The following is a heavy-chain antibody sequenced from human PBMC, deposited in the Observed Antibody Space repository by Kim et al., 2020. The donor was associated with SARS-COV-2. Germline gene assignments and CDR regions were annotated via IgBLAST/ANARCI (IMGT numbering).Heavy chain of an antibody. J-gene: IGHJ3*02. CDR2: IYYSGST. V-gene: IGHV4-59*01. D-gene: IGHD3-22*01. CDR3: AREGYYDSSGYYHHDAFDI. CDR1: GGSISSYY. Sequence: SETLSLTCTVSGGSISSYYWSWIRQPPGKGLEWIGYIYYSGSTNYDPSLKSRVTISVDTSKNQFSLKLSSVTAADTAEYYCAREGYYDSSGYYHHDAFDIWDQGTMVTVSS.